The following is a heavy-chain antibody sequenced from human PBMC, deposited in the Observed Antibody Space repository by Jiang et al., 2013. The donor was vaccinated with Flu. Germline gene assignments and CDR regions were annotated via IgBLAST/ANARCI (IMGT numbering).Heavy chain of an antibody. CDR1: GYSFTGYY. CDR3: AREEEMTYSDGTGYRDFDY. Sequence: ACKTSGYSFTGYYMHWVRQAPGQGLEWMGRINPISGGTDYAQKFQGRVTMTRDTSISTAYMELNRLRSDDTAVFYCAREEEMTYSDGTGYRDFDYWGQGTLVTVSS. V-gene: IGHV1-2*06. CDR2: INPISGGT. D-gene: IGHD3-22*01. J-gene: IGHJ4*02.